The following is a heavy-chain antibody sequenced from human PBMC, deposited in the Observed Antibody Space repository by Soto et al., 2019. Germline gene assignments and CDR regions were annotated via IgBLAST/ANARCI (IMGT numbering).Heavy chain of an antibody. Sequence: EASVVSCKASVYTFTSYDINWVRQAAGQGLEWMGWMNPNSGNTGYAQKFQGRVTMTRNTSISTAYMELSSLRSEDTAVYYCARRMIRYYDFWSGGLNSGAYYGLDVWGQGTTVTVSS. J-gene: IGHJ6*02. D-gene: IGHD3-3*01. CDR3: ARRMIRYYDFWSGGLNSGAYYGLDV. CDR1: VYTFTSYD. V-gene: IGHV1-8*01. CDR2: MNPNSGNT.